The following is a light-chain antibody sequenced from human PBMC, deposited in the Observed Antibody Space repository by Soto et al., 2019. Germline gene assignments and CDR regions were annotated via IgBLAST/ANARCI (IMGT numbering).Light chain of an antibody. CDR3: SSYTSKSTLVV. J-gene: IGLJ2*01. V-gene: IGLV2-14*01. CDR1: SSDIGGFDY. Sequence: QSALTQPASVSGSPGQSIAISCTGTSSDIGGFDYVSWFQQYPGKAPKLIIYEVSHRPSGVSTRFSASKSGRTASLTISGLQAEDAADYYCSSYTSKSTLVVFGGGTKVTVL. CDR2: EVS.